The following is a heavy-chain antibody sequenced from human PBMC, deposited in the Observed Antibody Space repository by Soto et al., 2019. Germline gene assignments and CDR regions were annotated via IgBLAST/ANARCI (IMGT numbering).Heavy chain of an antibody. V-gene: IGHV3-21*01. J-gene: IGHJ3*02. CDR2: ISSSSSYI. CDR1: GFTFSSYS. CDR3: ARDRNNVDTAIVTRAFDI. Sequence: GGSLRLSCAASGFTFSSYSMNWVRQAPGKGLEWVSSISSSSSYIYYADSVKGRFTISRDNAKNSLYLQMNSLRAEDTAVYYCARDRNNVDTAIVTRAFDIWGQGTMVTVSS. D-gene: IGHD5-18*01.